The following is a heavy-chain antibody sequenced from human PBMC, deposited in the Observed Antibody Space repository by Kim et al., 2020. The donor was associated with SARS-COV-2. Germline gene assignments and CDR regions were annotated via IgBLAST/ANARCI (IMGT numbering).Heavy chain of an antibody. D-gene: IGHD6-13*01. Sequence: SETLSLTCAVYGGSFSGYYWSWIRQPPGKGLEWIGEINHSGSTNYNPSLKSRVTISVDTSKNQFSLKLSSVTAADTAVYYCAAFLAAAGTFYGMDVWGQGTTVTVSS. J-gene: IGHJ6*02. CDR1: GGSFSGYY. CDR3: AAFLAAAGTFYGMDV. V-gene: IGHV4-34*01. CDR2: INHSGST.